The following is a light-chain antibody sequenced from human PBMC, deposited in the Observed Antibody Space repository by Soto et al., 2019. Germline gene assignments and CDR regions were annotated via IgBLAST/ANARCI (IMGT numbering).Light chain of an antibody. CDR1: QSVSSSY. V-gene: IGKV3-20*01. CDR2: GAS. Sequence: EIVLTQSPGTRSLSPGERATLSCRASQSVSSSYLAWYQQKPGQAPRLLIYGASSRATGIPDRFSGSGSGTDSTLTISRLEPEDFAVYYCQQYGSSPTFGQGTRWIS. CDR3: QQYGSSPT. J-gene: IGKJ1*01.